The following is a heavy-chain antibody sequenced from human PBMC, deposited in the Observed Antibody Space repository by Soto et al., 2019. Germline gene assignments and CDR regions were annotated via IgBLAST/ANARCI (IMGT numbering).Heavy chain of an antibody. Sequence: ASVKVSCKASGYTFSAYFIHWVRQAPGQGLEWMGWISPKSGGTNYAQKFQGWVTMTWDTSISTAHMELSRLRSDDTATYYCASSMHLGIHFGFDYWGLGTVVTVSS. CDR1: GYTFSAYF. J-gene: IGHJ4*02. V-gene: IGHV1-2*04. D-gene: IGHD2-8*01. CDR2: ISPKSGGT. CDR3: ASSMHLGIHFGFDY.